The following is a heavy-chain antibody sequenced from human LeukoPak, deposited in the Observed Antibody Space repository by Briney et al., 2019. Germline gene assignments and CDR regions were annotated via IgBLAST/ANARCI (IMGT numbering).Heavy chain of an antibody. Sequence: ASVKVSCKASGYTFTSYGISWVRQAPGQGLEWMGWISAYNGNTNYAQKLQGRVTMTTDTSTSTAYVELRSLRSDDTAVYYCATRYLDTAMAIGYWGQGTLVTVSS. V-gene: IGHV1-18*01. D-gene: IGHD5-18*01. CDR2: ISAYNGNT. J-gene: IGHJ4*02. CDR3: ATRYLDTAMAIGY. CDR1: GYTFTSYG.